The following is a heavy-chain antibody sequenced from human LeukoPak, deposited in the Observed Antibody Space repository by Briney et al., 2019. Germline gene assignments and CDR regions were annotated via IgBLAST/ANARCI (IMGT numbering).Heavy chain of an antibody. CDR1: GFTFSSYG. V-gene: IGHV3-30*18. CDR3: AKEMSSSNIDH. CDR2: ISFDGNTK. J-gene: IGHJ4*02. D-gene: IGHD2-2*01. Sequence: GGSLRLSCAASGFTFSSYGMHWVRQAPGKELEWVAVISFDGNTKYYADSVKGRFTISRDNSKNTLYLQMNSLRAEDTAVYYCAKEMSSSNIDHCGQGTLVTVSS.